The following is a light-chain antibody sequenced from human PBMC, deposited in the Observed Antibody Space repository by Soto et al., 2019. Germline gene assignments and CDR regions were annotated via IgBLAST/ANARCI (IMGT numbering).Light chain of an antibody. CDR2: DAS. V-gene: IGKV3-11*01. CDR1: QSVSSY. J-gene: IGKJ4*01. Sequence: EIVLTQSPATLSLSPGERATLSCRASQSVSSYLAWYQQKPGQAPRLLIYDASNRATGIPARFSGSGSGTDFTRTISSLEPEDVSAYYCQQRSNWPLTSGGGTKLESK. CDR3: QQRSNWPLT.